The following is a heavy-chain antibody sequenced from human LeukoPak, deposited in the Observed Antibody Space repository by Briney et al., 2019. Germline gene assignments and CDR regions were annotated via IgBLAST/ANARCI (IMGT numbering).Heavy chain of an antibody. CDR3: ARAGGSVNG. CDR2: IKQDGSEK. D-gene: IGHD3-16*01. J-gene: IGHJ4*02. V-gene: IGHV3-7*04. CDR1: GFTFSRYW. Sequence: GGSLRLSCAVSGFTFSRYWMSWVRQAPGKGLEWVANIKQDGSEKYYVDSVKGRFTISRDNAKNSLYLQMNSLRAEDTAVYYCARAGGSVNGGGQGTLVTVSS.